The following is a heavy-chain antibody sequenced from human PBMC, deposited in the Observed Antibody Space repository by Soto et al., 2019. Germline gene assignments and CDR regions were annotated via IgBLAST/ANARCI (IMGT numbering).Heavy chain of an antibody. V-gene: IGHV1-69*01. CDR3: ARVGFSGSYFAY. CDR1: GGTLSSSP. J-gene: IGHJ4*02. D-gene: IGHD1-26*01. Sequence: QAQLVQSGAEVKKPGSSVRVSCQASGGTLSSSPVISWVRQAHGQGLEWMGGIVPISGTVNYVQMVQGRVKITAYDSTNTVYMDLHSLRSEDTAVYYCARVGFSGSYFAYWGQGALVTVSS. CDR2: IVPISGTV.